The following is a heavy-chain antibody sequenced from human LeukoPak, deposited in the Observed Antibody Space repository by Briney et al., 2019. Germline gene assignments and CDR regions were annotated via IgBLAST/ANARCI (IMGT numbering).Heavy chain of an antibody. Sequence: RASETLSLTCTVSGGSISSSSYYWGWIRQPPGKGLEWIGSIYYSGSTYYNPSPKSRVTISVDTSKNQFSLKLSSVTAADTAVYYCARGPWPYFDYWGQGTLVTVSS. V-gene: IGHV4-39*07. J-gene: IGHJ4*02. CDR1: GGSISSSSYY. CDR2: IYYSGST. CDR3: ARGPWPYFDY.